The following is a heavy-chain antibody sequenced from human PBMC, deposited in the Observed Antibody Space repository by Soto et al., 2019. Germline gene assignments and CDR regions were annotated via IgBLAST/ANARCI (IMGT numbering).Heavy chain of an antibody. CDR2: ISHDGATT. V-gene: IGHV3-23*01. CDR3: AKRMPYYFDY. Sequence: GGSLRLSCVASGFTFSSYDMTWVRQAPGKGLEYLSGISHDGATTYYPESVKGRFTISRDNSKNTVYLHLTGLRADDTAVYYCAKRMPYYFDYWGQGTLVTVSS. J-gene: IGHJ4*02. D-gene: IGHD3-10*01. CDR1: GFTFSSYD.